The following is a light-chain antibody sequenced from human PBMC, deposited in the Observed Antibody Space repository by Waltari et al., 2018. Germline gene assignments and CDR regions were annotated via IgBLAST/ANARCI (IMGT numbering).Light chain of an antibody. CDR2: HAS. CDR3: QQTSSWPLT. Sequence: TVVTQSPATLSVSPGERASLSCRTSQTIGLSLAWYQQKPGQAPRLLIYHASTRATGIPARFSGSGSESEFTLTISSLQSEDVAVYFCQQTSSWPLTFGGGTKVEIK. J-gene: IGKJ4*01. V-gene: IGKV3-15*01. CDR1: QTIGLS.